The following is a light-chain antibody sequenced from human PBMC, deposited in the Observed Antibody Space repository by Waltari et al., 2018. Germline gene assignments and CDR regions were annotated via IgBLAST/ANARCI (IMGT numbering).Light chain of an antibody. V-gene: IGKV1-39*01. J-gene: IGKJ2*01. Sequence: DIQMTQSPSSLSASIGDRVTITCRASQTIINFLNWYQQKPGKAPKLLIYFASALQSGVPSRFGGSGSGTDFTFTISSLQPEDFATYYCQQSYSIPYTFGQGTKLEMK. CDR3: QQSYSIPYT. CDR1: QTIINF. CDR2: FAS.